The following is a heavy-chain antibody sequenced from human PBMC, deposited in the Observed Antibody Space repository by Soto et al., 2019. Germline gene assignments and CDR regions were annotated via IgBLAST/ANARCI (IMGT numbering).Heavy chain of an antibody. CDR1: GFTFSSYA. D-gene: IGHD3-10*01. V-gene: IGHV3-23*01. Sequence: EVQLLESGGGLVQPGGSLRLSCAASGFTFSSYAMSWVRQAPGKGLEWVSIIGVGGGDRYYPESVKGRFTISRDNSSDTLYLEMNSLRDEDTAVYYWARVRFGELVWGQGTLVTVSS. CDR3: ARVRFGELV. CDR2: IGVGGGDR. J-gene: IGHJ4*02.